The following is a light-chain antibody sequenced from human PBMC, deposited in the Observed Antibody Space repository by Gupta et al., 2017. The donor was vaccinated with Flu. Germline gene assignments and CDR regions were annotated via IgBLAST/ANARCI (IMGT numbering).Light chain of an antibody. Sequence: QSVLTQPPSVSGAPGQRVSISCTGNSSNIGAGYDVHWYRQLPGAAPQLLIYSNSNRPSGVPDRFSGSKSGTSGSLAITGLQTDDEADYYCQSFDSSLTAWVFGGGTKLTVL. J-gene: IGLJ3*02. CDR3: QSFDSSLTAWV. V-gene: IGLV1-40*01. CDR2: SNS. CDR1: SSNIGAGYD.